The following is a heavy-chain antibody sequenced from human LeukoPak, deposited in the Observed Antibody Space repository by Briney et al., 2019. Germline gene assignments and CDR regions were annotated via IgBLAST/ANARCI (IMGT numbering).Heavy chain of an antibody. D-gene: IGHD1-1*01. J-gene: IGHJ4*02. CDR2: INASGGSA. CDR1: GFTFSNYG. V-gene: IGHV3-23*01. Sequence: GGSLRHSCAASGFTFSNYGMSWVRQAPGKGLEWVTGINASGGSAYADSVKGRFTISRDNSKNTLYMQMNSLRAEDTALYYCAKEVLDDNWITIDYWGQGILVSVSS. CDR3: AKEVLDDNWITIDY.